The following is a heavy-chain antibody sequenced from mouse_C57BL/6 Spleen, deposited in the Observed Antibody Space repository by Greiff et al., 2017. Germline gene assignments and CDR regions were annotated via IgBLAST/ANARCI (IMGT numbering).Heavy chain of an antibody. CDR1: GYTFTSYW. Sequence: QVQLQQSGPELVKPGASVQLSCKASGYTFTSYWMHWVKQRPGQGLEWIGNINPSNGGTNYNAKFKSKATLTVDKSSSTAYMQLSSLTSEDSAVYYCAREGSWEDFDYWGQGTTLTVSS. V-gene: IGHV1-53*01. CDR3: AREGSWEDFDY. CDR2: INPSNGGT. D-gene: IGHD1-1*02. J-gene: IGHJ2*01.